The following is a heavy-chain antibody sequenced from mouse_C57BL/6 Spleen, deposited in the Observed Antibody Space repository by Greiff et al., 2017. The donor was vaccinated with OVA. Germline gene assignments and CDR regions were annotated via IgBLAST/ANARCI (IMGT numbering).Heavy chain of an antibody. V-gene: IGHV5-6*01. CDR2: ISSGGSYT. CDR3: ARHWSRNSPYAMDY. CDR1: GFTFSSYG. Sequence: EVQRVESGGDLVKPGGSLKLSCAASGFTFSSYGMSWVRQTPDKRLEWVATISSGGSYTYYPDSVKGRFTISRDNATTTLYLQMSSLKSEDTAMYYCARHWSRNSPYAMDYWGQGTSVTVSS. J-gene: IGHJ4*01. D-gene: IGHD1-1*01.